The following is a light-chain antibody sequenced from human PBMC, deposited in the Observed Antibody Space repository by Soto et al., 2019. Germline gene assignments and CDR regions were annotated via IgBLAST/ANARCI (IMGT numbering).Light chain of an antibody. Sequence: QSVLTQPPSVSGAPGQRVTISCTGSSSNIGAGYDVHWYQQLPGTAPKLLISGNNNRPSGVPDRFSGSKSGTSASLAITGLQAEDEADYYCQSYESRVSKVVFGGGTKLTVL. V-gene: IGLV1-40*01. J-gene: IGLJ2*01. CDR2: GNN. CDR3: QSYESRVSKVV. CDR1: SSNIGAGYD.